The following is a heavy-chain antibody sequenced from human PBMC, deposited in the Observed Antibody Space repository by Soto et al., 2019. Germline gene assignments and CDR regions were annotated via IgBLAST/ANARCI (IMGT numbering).Heavy chain of an antibody. J-gene: IGHJ4*02. D-gene: IGHD2-15*01. V-gene: IGHV3-23*01. CDR3: AKKLVVTVPVDY. Sequence: GGSLRLSCAASGFNFSSYAMSWVRQAPGKGLEWVSAISGSGGSTYYADSVKGRLTISRDNSKNTLYLQMNSLRAEDTAVYYCAKKLVVTVPVDYWGQGTLVTVSS. CDR2: ISGSGGST. CDR1: GFNFSSYA.